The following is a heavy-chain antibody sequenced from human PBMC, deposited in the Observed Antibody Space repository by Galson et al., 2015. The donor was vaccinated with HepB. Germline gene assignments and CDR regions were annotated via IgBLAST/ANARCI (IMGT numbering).Heavy chain of an antibody. CDR2: ISGSGGST. Sequence: SLRLSCAASGFTFSSYAMSWVRQAPGKGLEWVSAISGSGGSTYYADSVKGRFTISRDNSKNTLYLQMNSLRAEDTAVYYCAKDPLVPAAIPTNWFDPWGQGTLVTVSS. CDR1: GFTFSSYA. D-gene: IGHD2-2*02. CDR3: AKDPLVPAAIPTNWFDP. J-gene: IGHJ5*02. V-gene: IGHV3-23*01.